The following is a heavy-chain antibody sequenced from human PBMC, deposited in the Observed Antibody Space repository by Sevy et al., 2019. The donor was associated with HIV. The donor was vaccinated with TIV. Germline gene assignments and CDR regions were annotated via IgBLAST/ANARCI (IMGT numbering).Heavy chain of an antibody. V-gene: IGHV4-39*01. J-gene: IGHJ4*02. CDR1: GDSISSSSYY. CDR2: ISYSGNT. D-gene: IGHD3-3*02. CDR3: ARSNPYYHFWSGYMTSGYFDF. Sequence: SESLSLTCIVSGDSISSSSYYWGWIRQPPGKGMEWIASISYSGNTYYNPSLKSRTTMSIDTSKNQFFLTLNSVTAPDAAVYYCARSNPYYHFWSGYMTSGYFDFWGPGTLVTVSS.